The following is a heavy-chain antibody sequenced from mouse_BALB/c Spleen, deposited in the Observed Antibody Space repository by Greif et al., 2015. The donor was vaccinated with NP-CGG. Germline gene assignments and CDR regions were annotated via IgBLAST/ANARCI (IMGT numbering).Heavy chain of an antibody. D-gene: IGHD2-10*01. CDR3: TTYYPFAY. J-gene: IGHJ3*01. Sequence: QVQLKDSGAELVKPGASVKLSCKASGYTFTSYYMYWVKQRPGQGLEWIGEINPSNGGTNFNEKFKSKATLTVDKSSSTAYMQLSSLTSEDSAVYYCTTYYPFAYWGQGTLVTVSA. CDR2: INPSNGGT. V-gene: IGHV1S81*02. CDR1: GYTFTSYY.